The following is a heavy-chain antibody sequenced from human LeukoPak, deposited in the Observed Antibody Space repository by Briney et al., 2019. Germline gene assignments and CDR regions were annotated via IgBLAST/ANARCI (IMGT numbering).Heavy chain of an antibody. V-gene: IGHV4-30-2*01. CDR1: GGSISSGGYS. Sequence: SQTLSLICAVSGGSISSGGYSWSWIRQPPGKGLEWIGYIYHSGSTNYNPSLKSRVTISVDTSKNQFSLKLSSVTAADTAVYYCASLYSSGWYYFDYWGQGTLVTVSS. CDR3: ASLYSSGWYYFDY. J-gene: IGHJ4*02. D-gene: IGHD6-19*01. CDR2: IYHSGST.